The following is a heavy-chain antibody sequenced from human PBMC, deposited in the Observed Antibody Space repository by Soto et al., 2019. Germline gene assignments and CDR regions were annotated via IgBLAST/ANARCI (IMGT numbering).Heavy chain of an antibody. D-gene: IGHD3-3*01. CDR2: ISGSGGST. CDR1: GFTFSSYA. J-gene: IGHJ4*02. Sequence: GGSLRLSCAASGFTFSSYAMSWVRQAPGKGLEWVSAISGSGGSTYYADSVKGRFTISRDNSKNTLYLQMNSLRAEDTAVYYCANPPLYYDFWSGYYTGIPRGDKNYWGQGTLVTVSS. CDR3: ANPPLYYDFWSGYYTGIPRGDKNY. V-gene: IGHV3-23*01.